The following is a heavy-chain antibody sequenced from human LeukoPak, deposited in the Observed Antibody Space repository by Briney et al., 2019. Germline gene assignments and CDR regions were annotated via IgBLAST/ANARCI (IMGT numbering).Heavy chain of an antibody. Sequence: TGGSLRLPCAASGFTFRNYGMHWVRQAPGKGLEWVAVVSYDGKNTYYVDSVKGRFTVSRDNSKNTLYLQMNSLRVEDTAVYYCANLRGNNWYIEYWGQGTLVTVSS. CDR2: VSYDGKNT. CDR1: GFTFRNYG. CDR3: ANLRGNNWYIEY. J-gene: IGHJ4*02. V-gene: IGHV3-30*18. D-gene: IGHD1-1*01.